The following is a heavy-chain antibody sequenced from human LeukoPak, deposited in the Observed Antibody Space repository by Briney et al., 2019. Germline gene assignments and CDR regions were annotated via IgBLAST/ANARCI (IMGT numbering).Heavy chain of an antibody. CDR2: IKRDRSEK. V-gene: IGHV3-7*01. D-gene: IGHD6-19*01. CDR3: ARGPAAGNHLGY. Sequence: PGSSLRLSRAPSGFTFVTSAMGWVRPARGKRLELVAYIKRDRSEKYYVGSVTRRLAISRDNSKNSLRLQIDRLTAEDTAVCDGARGPAAGNHLGYWGQGTLVTVSS. CDR1: GFTFVTSA. J-gene: IGHJ4*02.